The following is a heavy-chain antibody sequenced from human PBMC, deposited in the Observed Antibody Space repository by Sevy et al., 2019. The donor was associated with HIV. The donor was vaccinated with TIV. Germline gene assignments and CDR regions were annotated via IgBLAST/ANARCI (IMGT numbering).Heavy chain of an antibody. V-gene: IGHV3-23*01. CDR3: AREGCTRPHDY. Sequence: GGSLRLSCAASGFTFAKYSMSWLRQAPGKGLEWVSTISFGCGRINYADSVKGRFTISRDDSKNTLYLQMNSLRAEDTATYFCAREGCTRPHDYWGQGTLVTVSS. CDR1: GFTFAKYS. CDR2: ISFGCGRI. J-gene: IGHJ4*02.